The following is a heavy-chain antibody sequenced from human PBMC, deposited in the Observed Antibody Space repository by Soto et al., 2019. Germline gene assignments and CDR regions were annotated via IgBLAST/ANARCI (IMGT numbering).Heavy chain of an antibody. CDR1: GYTFTSYA. CDR3: ARGLGYCSSTSCYGWFDP. V-gene: IGHV1-3*01. Sequence: QVQLVQSGAEVKKPGASVKVSCKASGYTFTSYAMHWVRQAPGQRLEWMGWINAGNGNTKYSQKFQGRVTITRDTSASTAYMELSRLRSEDTAVYYCARGLGYCSSTSCYGWFDPWGQGTLVTVSS. D-gene: IGHD2-2*01. CDR2: INAGNGNT. J-gene: IGHJ5*02.